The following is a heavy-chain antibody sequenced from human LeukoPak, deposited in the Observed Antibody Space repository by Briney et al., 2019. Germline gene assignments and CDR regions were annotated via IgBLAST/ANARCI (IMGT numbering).Heavy chain of an antibody. CDR3: ARGLGGSSSWYRDYFDY. Sequence: SVKVSCKASGGTFSSYAISWVRQAPGQGLEWMGRIIPILGIANYAQKFQGRVTITRDTSASTAYMELSSLRSEDTAVYYCARGLGGSSSWYRDYFDYWGQGTLVTVSS. CDR1: GGTFSSYA. CDR2: IIPILGIA. J-gene: IGHJ4*02. D-gene: IGHD6-13*01. V-gene: IGHV1-69*04.